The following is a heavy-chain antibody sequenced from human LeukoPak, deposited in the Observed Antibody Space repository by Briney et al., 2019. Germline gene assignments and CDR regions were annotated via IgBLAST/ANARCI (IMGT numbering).Heavy chain of an antibody. CDR1: GGSINSYH. CDR2: IYYSGST. Sequence: SETLSLTCTVSGGSINSYHWSWIRQPPGKGLEWIGYIYYSGSTNYNPSLKSRVTISVDTSKNQFSLRLSSVTAAGTAIYYCARDRGARYDILTGYYTPQGYFDYWGQGTLVTVSS. V-gene: IGHV4-59*01. J-gene: IGHJ4*02. CDR3: ARDRGARYDILTGYYTPQGYFDY. D-gene: IGHD3-9*01.